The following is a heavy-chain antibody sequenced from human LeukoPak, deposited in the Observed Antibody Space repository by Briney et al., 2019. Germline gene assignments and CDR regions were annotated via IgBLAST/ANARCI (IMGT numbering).Heavy chain of an antibody. V-gene: IGHV3-21*06. J-gene: IGHJ4*02. CDR1: GFTFSSYS. D-gene: IGHD2-15*01. Sequence: GGSLRLSCAASGFTFSSYSMNWVRQAPGKGLEWVSSISSSSSYIYYADSVKGRFIISRDNAKTSLYLHVNSLRAEDTAVYYCAKDIVGGGNDYWGRGTLVIVSS. CDR3: AKDIVGGGNDY. CDR2: ISSSSSYI.